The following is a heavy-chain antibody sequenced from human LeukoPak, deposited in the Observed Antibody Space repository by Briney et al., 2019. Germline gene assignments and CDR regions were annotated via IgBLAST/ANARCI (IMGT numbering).Heavy chain of an antibody. CDR2: IYYSGST. CDR1: GGSISSYY. CDR3: ARDRGYYDSSGYLDY. V-gene: IGHV4-59*01. J-gene: IGHJ4*02. D-gene: IGHD3-22*01. Sequence: TSETLSLTCTVSGGSISSYYWSWIRQPPGKGLEWIGYIYYSGSTNYNPSLKSRVTISVDTSKNQFSLKLSSVTAADTAVYYCARDRGYYDSSGYLDYWGQGTLVTVSS.